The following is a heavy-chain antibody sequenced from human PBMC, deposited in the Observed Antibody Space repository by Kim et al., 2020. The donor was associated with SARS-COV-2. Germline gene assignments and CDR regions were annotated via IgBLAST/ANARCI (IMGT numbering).Heavy chain of an antibody. D-gene: IGHD3-22*01. CDR1: GYSISSGYY. CDR2: IYHSGST. CDR3: ARETGYYYDSSGLYYFDY. Sequence: SETLSLTCTVSGYSISSGYYWGWIRQPPGKGLEWIGSIYHSGSTYYNPSLKSRVTISVDTSKNQFSLKLSSVTAADTAVYYCARETGYYYDSSGLYYFDYWGQGTLATVSS. J-gene: IGHJ4*02. V-gene: IGHV4-38-2*02.